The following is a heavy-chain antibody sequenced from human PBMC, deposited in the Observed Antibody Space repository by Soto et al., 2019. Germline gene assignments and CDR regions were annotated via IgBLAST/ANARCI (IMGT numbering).Heavy chain of an antibody. J-gene: IGHJ4*02. CDR1: GFTFSSYG. CDR3: AKGGDYGSGSSFFGY. D-gene: IGHD3-10*01. V-gene: IGHV3-30*18. CDR2: ISYDGSNK. Sequence: QVQLVESGGGVVQPGRSLRLSCAASGFTFSSYGMHWVRQAPGKGLEWVAVISYDGSNKYYADSVKGRFTISRDNSKNTLYLQMNSLRAEDTAVYYCAKGGDYGSGSSFFGYWGQGTLVTVSS.